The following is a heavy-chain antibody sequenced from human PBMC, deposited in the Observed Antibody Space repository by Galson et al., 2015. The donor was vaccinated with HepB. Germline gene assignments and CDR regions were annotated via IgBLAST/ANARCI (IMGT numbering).Heavy chain of an antibody. CDR2: ISSSSSTI. Sequence: SLRLSCAASGFTFSSYSMNWVRQAPGKGLEWVSYISSSSSTIYYADSVKGRFTISRDNAKNSLYLQMNSLRAEDTAVYYCARGIWTIFGVVPSSFDYWGQGTLVTVSS. CDR1: GFTFSSYS. CDR3: ARGIWTIFGVVPSSFDY. D-gene: IGHD3-3*01. V-gene: IGHV3-48*01. J-gene: IGHJ4*02.